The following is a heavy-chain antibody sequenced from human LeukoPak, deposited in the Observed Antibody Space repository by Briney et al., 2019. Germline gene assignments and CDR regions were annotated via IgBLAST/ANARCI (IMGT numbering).Heavy chain of an antibody. CDR2: IYYSGST. Sequence: ETLSLTCTVSGGSISSYYWSWIRQPPGKGLEWIGYIYYSGSTNYNPSLKSRVTISVDTSKNQFSLKLSSVTAADTAVYYCARTGSSGSFSDYWGQGTLVTVSS. D-gene: IGHD3-10*01. CDR3: ARTGSSGSFSDY. V-gene: IGHV4-59*08. J-gene: IGHJ4*02. CDR1: GGSISSYY.